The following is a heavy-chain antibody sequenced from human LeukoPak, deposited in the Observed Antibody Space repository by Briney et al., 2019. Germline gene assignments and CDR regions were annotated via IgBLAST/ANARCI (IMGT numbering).Heavy chain of an antibody. V-gene: IGHV3-7*01. J-gene: IGHJ4*02. CDR2: IKQDGSEK. CDR1: GFTFSSYW. CDR3: ARAKDGYNRGYFDY. Sequence: PGGSLRLSCAASGFTFSSYWMSWVRQAPGKGLEWVANIKQDGSEKYYVDSVKGRFTISRDNAKNSLYLQMNSLRAEDTAVYYCARAKDGYNRGYFDYWGQGTPVTVSS. D-gene: IGHD5-12*01.